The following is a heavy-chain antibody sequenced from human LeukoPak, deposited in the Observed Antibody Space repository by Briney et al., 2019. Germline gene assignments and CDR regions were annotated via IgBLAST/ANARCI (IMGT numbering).Heavy chain of an antibody. CDR2: IYYSGST. CDR1: GGSISSGGYY. J-gene: IGHJ4*02. D-gene: IGHD3-22*01. CDR3: ARSGDSSGYYLFDY. V-gene: IGHV4-31*03. Sequence: PSQTLSLTCTVSGGSISSGGYYWSWIRQHPGKGLEWIGYIYYSGSTYYNPSLKGRVTISVDTSKNQFSLKLSSVTAADTAVYYCARSGDSSGYYLFDYWGQGTLVTVSS.